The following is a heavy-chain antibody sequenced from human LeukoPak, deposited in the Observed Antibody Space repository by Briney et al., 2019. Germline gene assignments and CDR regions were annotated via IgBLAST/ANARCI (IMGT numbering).Heavy chain of an antibody. CDR2: INAGNGNT. CDR1: GYTFTSYA. CDR3: ARGRQLVRNYYYYYGMDV. Sequence: ASVKVSCKASGYTFTSYAMHWVRQAPGQRLEWMGWINAGNGNTKYSQKFQGRVTITRDTSASTAYMELSSLRSEDTAVYYCARGRQLVRNYYYYYGMDVWGQGTTVTVSS. D-gene: IGHD6-6*01. V-gene: IGHV1-3*01. J-gene: IGHJ6*02.